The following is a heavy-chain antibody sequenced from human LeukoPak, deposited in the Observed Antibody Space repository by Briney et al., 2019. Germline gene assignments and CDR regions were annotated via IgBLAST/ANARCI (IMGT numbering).Heavy chain of an antibody. Sequence: ASVKVSCKASGYTFTSYGISWVRQAPGQGLEWMGWISAYNGNTNYAQKLQGRVTMTTDTSTSTAYMELRSLRSDDTAVYYCARDPGYDWLMTRFDPWGQGTLVTVSS. V-gene: IGHV1-18*01. CDR1: GYTFTSYG. CDR2: ISAYNGNT. CDR3: ARDPGYDWLMTRFDP. J-gene: IGHJ5*02. D-gene: IGHD5-12*01.